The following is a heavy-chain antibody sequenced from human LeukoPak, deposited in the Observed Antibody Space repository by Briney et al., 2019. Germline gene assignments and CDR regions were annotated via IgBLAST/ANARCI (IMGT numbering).Heavy chain of an antibody. D-gene: IGHD2-8*01. Sequence: ASETLSLTCTVSGGSINSYYWSWIRQPPGKGLEWIGYIYYSGSTNYNPSLKSRVTISRDTSKNQFSLKLRSVTAADTAVYYCTSGGMVSGDYWGHGTLVTVSS. J-gene: IGHJ4*01. CDR1: GGSINSYY. V-gene: IGHV4-59*01. CDR3: TSGGMVSGDY. CDR2: IYYSGST.